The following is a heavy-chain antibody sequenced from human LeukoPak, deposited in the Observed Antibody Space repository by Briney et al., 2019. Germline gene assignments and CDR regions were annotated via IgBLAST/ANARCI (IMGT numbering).Heavy chain of an antibody. CDR3: AREGIRCRAFDI. CDR2: INPNSGGT. J-gene: IGHJ3*02. D-gene: IGHD1-14*01. CDR1: GYTFTSYY. Sequence: ASVKVSCKASGYTFTSYYMHWVRQAPGQGLEWMGRINPNSGGTNYAQKFQGRVTMTRDTSISTAYMELSRLRSDDTAVYYCAREGIRCRAFDIWGQGTMVTVSS. V-gene: IGHV1-2*06.